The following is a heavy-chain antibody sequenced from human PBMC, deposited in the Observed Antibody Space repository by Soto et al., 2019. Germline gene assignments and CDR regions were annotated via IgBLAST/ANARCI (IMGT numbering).Heavy chain of an antibody. Sequence: QVQLQQWGAGLLKPSETLSLTCAVNGGSFSGYYWSWIRQPQGKGLEWIGEINRIGGTNFNPSLKSRVTMSGDTSKNQFALKLSSVTAADTAVYYCARGYEVNWHTPHYWGQGTLVTVSS. CDR2: INRIGGT. D-gene: IGHD5-12*01. V-gene: IGHV4-34*01. CDR1: GGSFSGYY. CDR3: ARGYEVNWHTPHY. J-gene: IGHJ4*02.